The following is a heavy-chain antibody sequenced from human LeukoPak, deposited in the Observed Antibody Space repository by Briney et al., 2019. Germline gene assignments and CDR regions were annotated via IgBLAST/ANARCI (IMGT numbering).Heavy chain of an antibody. CDR3: ARDQGQWLAQYCFDS. CDR1: GFIFSSRG. D-gene: IGHD6-19*01. CDR2: IDTSGGGT. Sequence: GGSLRLSCAASGFIFSSRGMTWVRQAPGKGLEWVSAIDTSGGGTYYADSVKGRFTISRDNSENTLYLQMNSLKVEDTAVYYCARDQGQWLAQYCFDSWGQGTLVSVSS. V-gene: IGHV3-23*01. J-gene: IGHJ4*02.